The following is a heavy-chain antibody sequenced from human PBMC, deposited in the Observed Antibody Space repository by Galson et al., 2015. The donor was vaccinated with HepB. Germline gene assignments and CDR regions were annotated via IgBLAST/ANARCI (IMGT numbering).Heavy chain of an antibody. CDR2: AYTGSAK. J-gene: IGHJ4*02. D-gene: IGHD6-25*01. V-gene: IGHV3-53*01. CDR3: GSGLANGYPSYFDY. Sequence: SLRLSCAASGFTVSSNYMNWVRQAPGKGLEWVSVAYTGSAKYYADSVKGRFTISGDNSKNTLYLQMNSLRDEDTAVYYCGSGLANGYPSYFDYWGQGTLVTVSS. CDR1: GFTVSSNY.